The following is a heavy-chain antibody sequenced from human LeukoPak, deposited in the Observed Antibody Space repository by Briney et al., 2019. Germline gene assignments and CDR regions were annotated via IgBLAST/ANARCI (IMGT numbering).Heavy chain of an antibody. CDR2: ISSSSSTI. CDR3: ARVSILSDSAYYYYMDV. V-gene: IGHV3-48*01. J-gene: IGHJ6*03. Sequence: GGSLRLSCAASGFTFSSYSMNWVRQAPGKGVEWVSYISSSSSTIYYADSVKGRFTISRDNAKNSLYLQMNSLRAEDTAVYYCARVSILSDSAYYYYMDVWGKGTTVTVSS. CDR1: GFTFSSYS. D-gene: IGHD5/OR15-5a*01.